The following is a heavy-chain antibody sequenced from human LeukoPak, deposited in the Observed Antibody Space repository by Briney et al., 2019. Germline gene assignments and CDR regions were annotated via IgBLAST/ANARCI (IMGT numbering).Heavy chain of an antibody. CDR2: IRYDGSNK. CDR1: GFTFSSYG. Sequence: GGSLRLSCAASGFTFSSYGMHWVRQAPGKGLEWVAFIRYDGSNKYYEDSVKGRFTISRGNSKNMLYLQMNSLRAGDTAVYYCAKDPGGRNGYTYWGQGSLVTVSS. D-gene: IGHD1-26*01. CDR3: AKDPGGRNGYTY. V-gene: IGHV3-30*02. J-gene: IGHJ4*02.